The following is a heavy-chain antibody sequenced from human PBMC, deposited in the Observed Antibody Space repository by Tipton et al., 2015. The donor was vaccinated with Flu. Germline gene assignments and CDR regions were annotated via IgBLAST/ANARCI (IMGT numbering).Heavy chain of an antibody. CDR2: IYYDASNT. V-gene: IGHV3-33*08. CDR1: GFSFSAYG. CDR3: ARGALEFLEWLPFDY. Sequence: SLRPSCAASGFSFSAYGMYWVRQAPGKGLEWLSLIYYDASNTYYANSVKGRFTISRDNSKNTVYLQMNSLRAEDTAIYYCARGALEFLEWLPFDYWGLGTLVTVSS. J-gene: IGHJ4*02. D-gene: IGHD3-3*01.